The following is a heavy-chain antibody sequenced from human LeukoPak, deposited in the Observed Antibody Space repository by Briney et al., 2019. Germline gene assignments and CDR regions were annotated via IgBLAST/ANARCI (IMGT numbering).Heavy chain of an antibody. Sequence: SVTVSCKASGGTFSSYTISWVRQAPAQGREWMGRIIPILGIANYAQKFQGRVTITADKSTSTAYMELSSLRSEDTAVYYCARDPRIKDHSSGYDDYWGQGTLVTVSS. CDR2: IIPILGIA. CDR3: ARDPRIKDHSSGYDDY. V-gene: IGHV1-69*04. D-gene: IGHD3-22*01. J-gene: IGHJ4*02. CDR1: GGTFSSYT.